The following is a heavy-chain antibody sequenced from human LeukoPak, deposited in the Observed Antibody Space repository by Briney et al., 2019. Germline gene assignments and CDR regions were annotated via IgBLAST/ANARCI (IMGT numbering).Heavy chain of an antibody. D-gene: IGHD3-10*01. Sequence: GGSLRLSCTASTFTFSDYDMGWVRQAPGKGLEWVSFISAGSAYKFSAYSVQDPLTISRDDAKNSLYLQMNNLRVDDTAVYYCATERRGVFETWGQGALVTVSS. CDR1: TFTFSDYD. CDR2: ISAGSAYK. J-gene: IGHJ4*02. CDR3: ATERRGVFET. V-gene: IGHV3-11*05.